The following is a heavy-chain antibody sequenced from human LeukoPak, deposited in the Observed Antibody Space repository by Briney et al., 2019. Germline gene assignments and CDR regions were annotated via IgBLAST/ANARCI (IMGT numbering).Heavy chain of an antibody. CDR3: SGARPGGGGQSFQH. V-gene: IGHV3-11*05. D-gene: IGHD3-16*01. Sequence: GGSLRLSCAASGFTISDYSMNWIRQAPGKGLEWLSFISGSSSDTNYADSVKGRFTISRDNANNSLYLQMNSLRVEETAVYYCSGARPGGGGQSFQHWGQGTLVTVSS. J-gene: IGHJ1*01. CDR1: GFTISDYS. CDR2: ISGSSSDT.